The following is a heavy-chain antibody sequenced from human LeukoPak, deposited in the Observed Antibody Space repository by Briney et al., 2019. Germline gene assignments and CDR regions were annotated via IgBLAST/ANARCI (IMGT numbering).Heavy chain of an antibody. D-gene: IGHD2-2*01. V-gene: IGHV7-4-1*02. J-gene: IGHJ4*02. Sequence: ASVRVSCKASGYSFFNYDIIWVRQAPGQGLEWMGWMNTNTGNPTYAQGFTGRFVFSLDTSVSTAYLQISSLKAEDTAVYYCARDTGYDLPATDYWGQGTLVTVSS. CDR1: GYSFFNYD. CDR2: MNTNTGNP. CDR3: ARDTGYDLPATDY.